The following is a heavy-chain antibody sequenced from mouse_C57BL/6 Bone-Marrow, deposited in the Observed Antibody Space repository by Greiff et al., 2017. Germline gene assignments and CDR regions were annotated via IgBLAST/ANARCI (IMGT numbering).Heavy chain of an antibody. CDR1: GYTFTSYG. CDR2: IYPRSGNT. Sequence: QVTLKVSGAELARPGASVKLSCKASGYTFTSYGISWVKQRTGQGLEWIGEIYPRSGNTYYNEKFKGKATLTADKSSSTAYMELRSLTSEDSAVYFCARDSSGYVDYFDYWGQGTTLTVSS. V-gene: IGHV1-81*01. J-gene: IGHJ2*01. CDR3: ARDSSGYVDYFDY. D-gene: IGHD3-2*02.